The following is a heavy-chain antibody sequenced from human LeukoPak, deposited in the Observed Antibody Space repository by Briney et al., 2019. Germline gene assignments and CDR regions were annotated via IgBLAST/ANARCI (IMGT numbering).Heavy chain of an antibody. Sequence: PSETLSLTCTVSGGSISSSSYYWGWIRQPPGKGLEWIGSIYYSGSTNYNPSLKSRVTISVDTSKNQFSLKLSSVTAADTAVYYCASAHWSGYYMDVWGKGTTVTVSS. V-gene: IGHV4-39*07. CDR1: GGSISSSSYY. CDR3: ASAHWSGYYMDV. D-gene: IGHD3-3*01. J-gene: IGHJ6*03. CDR2: IYYSGST.